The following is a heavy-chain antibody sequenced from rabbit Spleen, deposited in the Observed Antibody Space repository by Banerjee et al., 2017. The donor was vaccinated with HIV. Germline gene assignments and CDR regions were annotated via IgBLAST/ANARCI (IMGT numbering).Heavy chain of an antibody. CDR3: VREVAGKFSL. CDR2: IDPVFGIA. Sequence: QSLEESGGDLVKPGASLTLTCKASGFTISSNYYMCWVRQAPGKGLEWIGYIDPVFGIAVYASWVNGRFTISRDNAQNALYLQLNSLTAADTATYFCVREVAGKFSLWGQGTLVTVS. CDR1: GFTISSNYY. D-gene: IGHD4-1*01. J-gene: IGHJ4*01. V-gene: IGHV1S40*01.